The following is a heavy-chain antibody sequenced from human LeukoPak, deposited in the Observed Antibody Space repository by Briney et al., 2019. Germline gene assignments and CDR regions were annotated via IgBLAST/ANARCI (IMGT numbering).Heavy chain of an antibody. J-gene: IGHJ4*02. V-gene: IGHV4-31*03. CDR1: GGSISSGGYY. CDR2: IYYSGST. Sequence: SQTLSLTCTVSGGSISSGGYYWSWIRQHPGKGLEWIGYIYYSGSTYYNPSLKSRVTISVDTSKNQFSLKLSSVTAADTAVYYCARVGYDSSGYHFDYWGQGTLVTVSS. CDR3: ARVGYDSSGYHFDY. D-gene: IGHD3-22*01.